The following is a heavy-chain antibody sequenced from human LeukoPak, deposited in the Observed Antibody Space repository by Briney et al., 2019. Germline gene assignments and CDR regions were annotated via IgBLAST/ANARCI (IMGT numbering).Heavy chain of an antibody. CDR1: GGSISTYY. CDR3: ARDVCSGGTCYLDY. D-gene: IGHD2-15*01. V-gene: IGHV4-59*01. Sequence: SETLSLTCTVSGGSISTYYWTWIRQPPGKALESIGYISDRGSTYYSPSLKSRATIPADTSKNQISLKLTSVTAADTAVYYCARDVCSGGTCYLDYWGRGTLVSVSS. J-gene: IGHJ4*02. CDR2: ISDRGST.